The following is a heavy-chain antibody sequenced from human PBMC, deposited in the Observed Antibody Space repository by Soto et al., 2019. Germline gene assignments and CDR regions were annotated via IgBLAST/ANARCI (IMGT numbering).Heavy chain of an antibody. D-gene: IGHD2-8*02. J-gene: IGHJ4*02. V-gene: IGHV3-30*03. CDR2: ISRDGGTK. CDR3: TGEGASVY. CDR1: GFTVSTYG. Sequence: QVQLVESGGGVVQPGRSLRLSCAVSGFTVSTYGMHWVRQAPGKGLEWVAVISRDGGTKYYADSVKGRFTISRDNSRNTLFLEMNSLRGDDMAVYYCTGEGASVYWGQGTLVAVS.